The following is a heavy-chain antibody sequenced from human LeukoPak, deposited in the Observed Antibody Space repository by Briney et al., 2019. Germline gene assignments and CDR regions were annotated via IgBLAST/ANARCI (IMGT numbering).Heavy chain of an antibody. D-gene: IGHD3-22*01. V-gene: IGHV3-23*01. CDR3: AKDLYYYDSSGYLDY. Sequence: GGSLRLSCAASGFTFSSYAMSWVRQAPGKGLEWVSAISGSGGSTYYADSVKGRFTISRDNSKNTLCLQMNSLRAEDTAVYYCAKDLYYYDSSGYLDYWGQGTLVTVSS. CDR1: GFTFSSYA. J-gene: IGHJ4*02. CDR2: ISGSGGST.